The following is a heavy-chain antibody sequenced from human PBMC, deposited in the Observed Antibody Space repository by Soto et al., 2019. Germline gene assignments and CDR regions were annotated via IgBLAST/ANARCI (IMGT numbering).Heavy chain of an antibody. CDR3: ARDGYSGYDILFPPSFDY. CDR2: ISSSSSYI. J-gene: IGHJ4*02. CDR1: GFTFSSYS. D-gene: IGHD5-12*01. V-gene: IGHV3-21*01. Sequence: PGGSLRLSCAASGFTFSSYSMNWVRQAPGKGLEWVSSISSSSSYIYYADSVKGRFTISRDNAKNSLYLQMNSLGAEDTAVYYCARDGYSGYDILFPPSFDYWGQGTLVTVSS.